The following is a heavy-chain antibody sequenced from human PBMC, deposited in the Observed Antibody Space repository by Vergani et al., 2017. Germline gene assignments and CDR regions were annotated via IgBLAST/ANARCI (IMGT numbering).Heavy chain of an antibody. J-gene: IGHJ3*02. CDR2: IYYSGST. Sequence: QVQLQESGPGLVKPSQTLSLTCTVSGGSISSGGYYWIWLRQHPGKGLEGIGYIYYSGSTYYNPPLKSRVTISVDTSKNQFYLKLSSVTAADTSVYYCARVPYHYNISGYSTNAFDIWGQGTMVTVSS. CDR3: ARVPYHYNISGYSTNAFDI. V-gene: IGHV4-31*03. CDR1: GGSISSGGYY. D-gene: IGHD3-22*01.